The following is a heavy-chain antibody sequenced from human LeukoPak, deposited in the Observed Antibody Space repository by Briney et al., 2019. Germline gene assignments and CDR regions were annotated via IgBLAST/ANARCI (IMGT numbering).Heavy chain of an antibody. D-gene: IGHD3-16*01. J-gene: IGHJ4*02. Sequence: GGSLRLSCAASGLSFSSFAMIWVRQGPARGLEWVSISRGNGETFYADSVKVRFTLSSDIARTTVYFQLNHLRVEATAIYSCAKASWVSSTDAVRWGQGTLVTVSS. V-gene: IGHV3-23*01. CDR3: AKASWVSSTDAVR. CDR1: GLSFSSFA. CDR2: SRGNGET.